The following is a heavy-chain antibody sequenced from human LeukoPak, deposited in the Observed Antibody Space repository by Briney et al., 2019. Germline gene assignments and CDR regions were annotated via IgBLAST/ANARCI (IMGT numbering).Heavy chain of an antibody. J-gene: IGHJ3*01. CDR1: GGSISTGGLY. CDR3: ATFLTALRTFDV. CDR2: IYYSGTT. V-gene: IGHV4-31*03. Sequence: PSETLSLTCTVSGGSISTGGLYWSWIRQHPGKGLEWIGYIYYSGTTYYNPSLKSRVTISVDTSKNQFSLRLHSVTAADTAIYYCATFLTALRTFDVWGQGTMVTVSS. D-gene: IGHD2/OR15-2a*01.